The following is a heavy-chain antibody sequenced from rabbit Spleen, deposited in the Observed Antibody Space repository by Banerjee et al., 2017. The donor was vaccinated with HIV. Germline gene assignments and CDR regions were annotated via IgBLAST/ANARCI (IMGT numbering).Heavy chain of an antibody. CDR1: GFDFNSGG. D-gene: IGHD1-1*01. J-gene: IGHJ6*01. CDR3: ARDLIGIIGWNFYL. Sequence: QEQLEESGGGLVQPGGSLTLSCAPSGFDFNSGGVSWVRQAPGKGLEWISCIAGSSGFTYFATWAKGRFTISKTSSTTVTLQMTSLTAADTATYFCARDLIGIIGWNFYLWGQGTLVTVS. CDR2: IAGSSGFT. V-gene: IGHV1S45*01.